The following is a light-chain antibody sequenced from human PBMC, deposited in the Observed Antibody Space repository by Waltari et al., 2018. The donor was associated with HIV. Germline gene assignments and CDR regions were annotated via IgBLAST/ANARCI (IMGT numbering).Light chain of an antibody. CDR3: SSYTSSSSVV. CDR2: EVS. CDR1: SSDVGSYNR. Sequence: QSALTQPPSVSGSPGQSVTISCTGTSSDVGSYNRVSWYQQPPGTAPKLMIYEVSNRPSGVPDRFSGPKSGNTASLTISGLQAEDEADYYCSSYTSSSSVVFGGGTKLTVL. J-gene: IGLJ2*01. V-gene: IGLV2-18*02.